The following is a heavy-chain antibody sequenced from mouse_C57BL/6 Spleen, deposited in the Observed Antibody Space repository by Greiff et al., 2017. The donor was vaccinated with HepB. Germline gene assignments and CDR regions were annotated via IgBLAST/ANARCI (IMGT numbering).Heavy chain of an antibody. V-gene: IGHV1-52*01. Sequence: QVQLKQPGAELVRPGSSVKLSCKASGYTFTSYWMHWVKQRPIQGLEWIGNIDPSDSETHYNQKFKDKATLTVDKSSSTAYMQLSSLTSEDSAVYYCARRGDSSGPFAYWGQGTLVTVSA. D-gene: IGHD3-2*02. CDR2: IDPSDSET. J-gene: IGHJ3*01. CDR3: ARRGDSSGPFAY. CDR1: GYTFTSYW.